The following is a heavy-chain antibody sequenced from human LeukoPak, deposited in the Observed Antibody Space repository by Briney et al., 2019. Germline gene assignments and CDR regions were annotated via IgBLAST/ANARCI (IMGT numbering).Heavy chain of an antibody. V-gene: IGHV6-1*01. D-gene: IGHD2-21*02. CDR2: TYYRSKWYN. Sequence: SQTLSLTCAISGDSVSGNSAARNWIRQSPSRGLEWLGRTYYRSKWYNDYAVSVKSRITINPDTSKNQFSLQLNSVTPEDTAVYYCARNCGGDCYEGHYYYGMDVWGQGTTVTVSS. CDR3: ARNCGGDCYEGHYYYGMDV. CDR1: GDSVSGNSAA. J-gene: IGHJ6*02.